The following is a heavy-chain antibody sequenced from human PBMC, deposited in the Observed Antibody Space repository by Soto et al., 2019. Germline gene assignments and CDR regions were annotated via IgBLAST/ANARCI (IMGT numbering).Heavy chain of an antibody. D-gene: IGHD4-17*01. J-gene: IGHJ3*02. CDR3: ATLRVTTRQMNDAFDI. Sequence: SVKVSCKASGGTFSSYTISWVRQAPGQGLEWMGRIIPILGIANYAQKFQGRVTITADKSTSTAYMELSSLRSEDTAVYYCATLRVTTRQMNDAFDIWGQGTMVTVSS. V-gene: IGHV1-69*02. CDR2: IIPILGIA. CDR1: GGTFSSYT.